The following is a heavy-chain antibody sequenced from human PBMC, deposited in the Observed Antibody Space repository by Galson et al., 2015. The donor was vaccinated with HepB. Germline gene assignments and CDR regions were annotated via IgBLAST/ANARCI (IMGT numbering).Heavy chain of an antibody. J-gene: IGHJ4*02. V-gene: IGHV3-23*01. CDR1: GFTFSSYA. D-gene: IGHD5-18*01. CDR3: AKDEERGYSYGPSFFDY. CDR2: ISGSGGST. Sequence: SLRLSCAASGFTFSSYAMSWVRQAPGKGLEWVSAISGSGGSTYYADSVKGRSTIFRDNSKNTLYLQMNSLRAEDTAVYYCAKDEERGYSYGPSFFDYWGQGTLVTVSS.